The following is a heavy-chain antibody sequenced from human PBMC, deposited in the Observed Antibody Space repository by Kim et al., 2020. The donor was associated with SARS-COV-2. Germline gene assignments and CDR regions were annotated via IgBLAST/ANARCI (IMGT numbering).Heavy chain of an antibody. Sequence: LSLTCAASGINFSYYYMSWIRQAPGKGLEWVSYISSSGSYTKYADSLKGRFTISRDNAENSLYLEMNSLRPEDTAVYYCVRVAVGASSWYYFDSWGQ. V-gene: IGHV3-11*05. D-gene: IGHD6-13*01. CDR2: ISSSGSYT. CDR1: GINFSYYY. J-gene: IGHJ4*02. CDR3: VRVAVGASSWYYFDS.